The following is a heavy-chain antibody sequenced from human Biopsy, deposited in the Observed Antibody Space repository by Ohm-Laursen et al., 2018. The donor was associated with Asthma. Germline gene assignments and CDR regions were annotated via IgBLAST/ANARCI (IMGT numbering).Heavy chain of an antibody. D-gene: IGHD6-6*01. J-gene: IGHJ4*02. Sequence: SLRLPCAASGFTFSNYDMHWVRQAPGKGLEWVAVLSYNGNNKYYADSVRGRFTISRDNSENTLYLQMNSLRVEDTAVYYCARGDWYGSASNGYWGQGTLVTVSA. V-gene: IGHV3-30*03. CDR3: ARGDWYGSASNGY. CDR2: LSYNGNNK. CDR1: GFTFSNYD.